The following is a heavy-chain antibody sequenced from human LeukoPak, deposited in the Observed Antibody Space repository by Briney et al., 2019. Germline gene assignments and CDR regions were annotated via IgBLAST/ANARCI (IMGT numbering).Heavy chain of an antibody. CDR2: ISAYDGFT. V-gene: IGHV1-18*01. D-gene: IGHD3-10*01. J-gene: IGHJ5*01. CDR3: VRDWAGHYYGSGSGRDWFDS. CDR1: GYTFIGYC. Sequence: ASVKVSCKASGYTFIGYCISWVRQPPGQGLEWMGWISAYDGFTHYAQKFQGRVSMTTDTSTSTAYMELRSLRSDDTAVYYCVRDWAGHYYGSGSGRDWFDSWGQGTLVTVSS.